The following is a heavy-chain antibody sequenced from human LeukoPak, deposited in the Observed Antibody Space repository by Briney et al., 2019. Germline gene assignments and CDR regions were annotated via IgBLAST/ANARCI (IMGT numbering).Heavy chain of an antibody. CDR1: GFTFSGYA. J-gene: IGHJ4*02. D-gene: IGHD3-10*01. CDR3: ARDIRVSSYGSGSIIGAFDY. Sequence: GSLRLSSAASGFTFSGYAMHWVRQAPGKGLEWVAVISYDGSNKYYADSVKRRFTISRDNSKNTLYLQMNSLRAEDTAVYYCARDIRVSSYGSGSIIGAFDYWGQGTLVTVSS. CDR2: ISYDGSNK. V-gene: IGHV3-30*01.